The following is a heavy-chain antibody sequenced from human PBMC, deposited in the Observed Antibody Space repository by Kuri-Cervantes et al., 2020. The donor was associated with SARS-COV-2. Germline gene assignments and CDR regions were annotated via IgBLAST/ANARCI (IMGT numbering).Heavy chain of an antibody. J-gene: IGHJ3*02. CDR3: TTGGTTTAFAFDI. V-gene: IGHV3-15*01. CDR1: GFTFSNAW. CDR2: IKSKSDDETT. Sequence: GESLKISCAASGFTFSNAWMSWVRQAPGKGLEWVGRIKSKSDDETTDYDAPVKGRFTLSRDDLEDTVYLQMNSLKPEDTAVYYCTTGGTTTAFAFDIWGQGTMVTVSS. D-gene: IGHD1-1*01.